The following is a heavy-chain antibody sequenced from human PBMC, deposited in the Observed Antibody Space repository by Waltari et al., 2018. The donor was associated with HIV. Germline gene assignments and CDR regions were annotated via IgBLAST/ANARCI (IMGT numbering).Heavy chain of an antibody. CDR3: ARDINGGWGY. CDR2: ISRSSSSI. J-gene: IGHJ4*02. V-gene: IGHV3-48*01. D-gene: IGHD7-27*01. Sequence: EVQLVESGGGLVQPGGSLRLSCAASGFTFSNYTMNWVRQDPGKGLEGDSYISRSSSSIFYADSVKGRFTIARDNAKNSLYLQMNSLRVEDTAVYYCARDINGGWGYWGQGTLVTVAS. CDR1: GFTFSNYT.